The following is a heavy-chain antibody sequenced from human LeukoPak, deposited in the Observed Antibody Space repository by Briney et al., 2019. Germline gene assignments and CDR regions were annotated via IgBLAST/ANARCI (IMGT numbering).Heavy chain of an antibody. CDR3: ARGATGDY. CDR2: IRYDGTNK. J-gene: IGHJ4*02. CDR1: EFTFSNYG. Sequence: GGSLRLSCAASEFTFSNYGMHWVRQAPGKGLEWVAFIRYDGTNKYYADSVKGRFTISRDNSKNTLYLQMNSLRTEDTAVYYCARGATGDYWGQGTLVTVSS. V-gene: IGHV3-30*02.